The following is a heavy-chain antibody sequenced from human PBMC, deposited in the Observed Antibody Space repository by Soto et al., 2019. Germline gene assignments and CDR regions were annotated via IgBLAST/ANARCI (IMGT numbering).Heavy chain of an antibody. J-gene: IGHJ6*02. Sequence: SETLSLTCTVSGDSIGSGNKYWSWIRQAPGKGLEWIGYIFSSGTTYYNPSLKSRLTMSLDTSQNQFSLNLTSVTAADTAVYYCARDLIAARLRYYYGFDVWGPGTTVTVSS. CDR2: IFSSGTT. CDR1: GDSIGSGNKY. CDR3: ARDLIAARLRYYYGFDV. V-gene: IGHV4-30-4*01. D-gene: IGHD6-6*01.